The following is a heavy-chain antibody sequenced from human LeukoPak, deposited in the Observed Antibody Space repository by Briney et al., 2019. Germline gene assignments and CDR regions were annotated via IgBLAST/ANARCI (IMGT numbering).Heavy chain of an antibody. Sequence: GESLKISCKGSGYSFTSCWIGWVRQMPGKGLEWMGIIYPGDSDTRYSPSFQGQVTISADKSISTAYLQWSSLKASDTATYYCARRYYYGSGQKYYFDYWGQGTLVTVSS. CDR2: IYPGDSDT. V-gene: IGHV5-51*01. CDR3: ARRYYYGSGQKYYFDY. CDR1: GYSFTSCW. D-gene: IGHD3-10*01. J-gene: IGHJ4*02.